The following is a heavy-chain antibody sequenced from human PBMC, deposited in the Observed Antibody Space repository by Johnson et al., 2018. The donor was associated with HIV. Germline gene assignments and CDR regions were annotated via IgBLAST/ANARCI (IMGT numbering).Heavy chain of an antibody. D-gene: IGHD3-22*01. CDR2: ISYAGSNK. J-gene: IGHJ3*02. V-gene: IGHV3-30-3*01. Sequence: QVQLVESGGGLVQPGGSLRLSCGASGLIFSNYAMSWVRPAPGTGLEWVAVISYAGSNKYYADSVKGRFTISRDNSKNTLYLQMNSLRAEDTAVYYCAIIPPGGAGKGADAYYYDSSGRKSGFDIWGQGTMVTVSS. CDR3: AIIPPGGAGKGADAYYYDSSGRKSGFDI. CDR1: GLIFSNYA.